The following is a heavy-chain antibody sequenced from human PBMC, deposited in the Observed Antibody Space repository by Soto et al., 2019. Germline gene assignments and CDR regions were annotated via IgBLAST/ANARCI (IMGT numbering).Heavy chain of an antibody. CDR1: GFTFSNAW. V-gene: IGHV3-15*07. J-gene: IGHJ4*01. D-gene: IGHD3-22*01. CDR3: TTDSYITSIIVRFDY. Sequence: GGSLRLSCAASGFTFSNAWINWVRQTPGRGLEWVGRVKSKNDGGTTDFAAPVKGRFAISRDDSKNMVYLEMNSLQTGDTAIYYCTTDSYITSIIVRFDYWGHGTLVTVSS. CDR2: VKSKNDGGTT.